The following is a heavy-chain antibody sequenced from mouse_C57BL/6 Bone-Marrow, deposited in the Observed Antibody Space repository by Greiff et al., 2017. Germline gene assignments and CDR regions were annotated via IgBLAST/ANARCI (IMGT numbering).Heavy chain of an antibody. CDR1: GYTFTSYW. CDR2: IHPNSGST. V-gene: IGHV1-64*01. D-gene: IGHD1-1*01. Sequence: QVQLQQPGAELVKPGASVKLSCKASGYTFTSYWMHWVKQRPGQGLEWIGMIHPNSGSTNYNEKFKSKATLTVDKSSSTAYMQLSSLTSEDSAVYYCARSITTVVPFDYWGQSTTLTVSS. J-gene: IGHJ2*01. CDR3: ARSITTVVPFDY.